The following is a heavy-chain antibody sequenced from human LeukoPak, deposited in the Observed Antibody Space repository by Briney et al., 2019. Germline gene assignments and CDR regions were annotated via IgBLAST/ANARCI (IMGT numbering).Heavy chain of an antibody. D-gene: IGHD1-26*01. CDR1: GFTFSSYS. CDR3: ARDKIVGATHFDY. V-gene: IGHV3-21*01. CDR2: ISSSSSYI. J-gene: IGHJ4*02. Sequence: GGSLRLSCAASGFTFSSYSMNWVRQAPGKGLEWVSSISSSSSYIYYAHSVKGRFTISRDNAKNSLYLQMNSLRAEDTAVYYCARDKIVGATHFDYWGQGTLVTVSS.